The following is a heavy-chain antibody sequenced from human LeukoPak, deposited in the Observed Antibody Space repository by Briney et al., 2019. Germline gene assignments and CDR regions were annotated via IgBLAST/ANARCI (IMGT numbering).Heavy chain of an antibody. D-gene: IGHD3-10*01. CDR1: GGTLSSYA. Sequence: SVKVSCKASGGTLSSYAIIWVRQAPGQGLEWVGGIIPILGTAKSAQKFQGRVTITADESTSTVYMELSSLRSEDTAVYYCARRPGTYGFDSWGQGTLVTVSS. J-gene: IGHJ4*02. CDR3: ARRPGTYGFDS. CDR2: IIPILGTA. V-gene: IGHV1-69*13.